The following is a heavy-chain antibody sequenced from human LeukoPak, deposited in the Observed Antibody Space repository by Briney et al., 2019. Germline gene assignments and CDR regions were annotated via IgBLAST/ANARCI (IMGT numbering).Heavy chain of an antibody. D-gene: IGHD1-26*01. CDR3: ARRDVGATIDY. V-gene: IGHV4-39*01. CDR1: GESISSSRFY. Sequence: PSETLSLTCTVSGESISSSRFYWAWIRQPPGRCLEWIGSILYTGRTFYSPSLKSRVTISVDTSKNQFSLRLGSVTASDTAVYYCARRDVGATIDYWGQGTLVTVSS. J-gene: IGHJ4*02. CDR2: ILYTGRT.